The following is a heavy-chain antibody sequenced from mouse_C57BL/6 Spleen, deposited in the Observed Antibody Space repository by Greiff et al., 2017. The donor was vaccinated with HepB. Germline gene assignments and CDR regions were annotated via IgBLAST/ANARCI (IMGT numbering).Heavy chain of an antibody. J-gene: IGHJ1*03. Sequence: VQLQQPGAELVRPGSSVKLSCKASGYTFTSYWMHWVKQRPIQGLEWIGNIDPSDSETHYNQKFKDKATLTVDKSSSTAYMQLSSLTSEDSAVYYCARSGDGYYAWYFDVWGTGTTVTVSS. V-gene: IGHV1-52*01. CDR2: IDPSDSET. D-gene: IGHD2-3*01. CDR3: ARSGDGYYAWYFDV. CDR1: GYTFTSYW.